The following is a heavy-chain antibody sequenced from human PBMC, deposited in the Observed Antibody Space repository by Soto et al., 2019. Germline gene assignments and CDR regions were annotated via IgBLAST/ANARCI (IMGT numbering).Heavy chain of an antibody. Sequence: GGSLRLSCAASGFTFSSYGMHWVRQAPGKGLEWVAVISYDGSNKYYADSVKGRFTISRDNSKNTLYLQMNSLRAEDTAVYYCAKAKGQTGIYYYYGMDVWGQGTTVTVSS. J-gene: IGHJ6*02. CDR2: ISYDGSNK. CDR3: AKAKGQTGIYYYYGMDV. V-gene: IGHV3-30*18. D-gene: IGHD2-15*01. CDR1: GFTFSSYG.